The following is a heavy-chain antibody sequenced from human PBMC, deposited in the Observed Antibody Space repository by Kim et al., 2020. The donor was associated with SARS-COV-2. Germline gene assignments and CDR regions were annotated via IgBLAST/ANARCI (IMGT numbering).Heavy chain of an antibody. D-gene: IGHD3-3*01. V-gene: IGHV3-66*01. CDR3: ARDARVMGWSGGAFPYYMDV. Sequence: RVTISRDNSKNTLYLQMNSLRAEDTAVYYCARDARVMGWSGGAFPYYMDVWGKGTTVTVSS. J-gene: IGHJ6*03.